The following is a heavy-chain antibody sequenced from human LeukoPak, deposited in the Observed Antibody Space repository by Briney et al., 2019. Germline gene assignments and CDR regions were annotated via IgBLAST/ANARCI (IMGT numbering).Heavy chain of an antibody. CDR3: AKDPRQWPEYYFDS. CDR1: GFTFSNYG. J-gene: IGHJ4*02. D-gene: IGHD6-19*01. CDR2: ISYDGSNR. Sequence: GGSLRLSCVASGFTFSNYGVHWVRQAPGKGLEWVAVISYDGSNRQYSDSVRGRFTISRDNLKSILYLQMISLRDEDTAIYYCAKDPRQWPEYYFDSWGQGTLVTVSS. V-gene: IGHV3-30*18.